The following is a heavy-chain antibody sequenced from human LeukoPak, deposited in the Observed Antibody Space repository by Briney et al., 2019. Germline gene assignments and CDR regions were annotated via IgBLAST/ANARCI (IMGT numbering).Heavy chain of an antibody. CDR2: ISYDGSNK. D-gene: IGHD2-15*01. Sequence: PGGSLRLSRAASGFTFSSYGMHWVRQAPGKGLEWVAVISYDGSNKYYADSVKGRFTISRDNSKNTLYLQMNSLRAEDTAVYYCAKVVAATGFDYWGQGTLVTVSS. CDR1: GFTFSSYG. CDR3: AKVVAATGFDY. V-gene: IGHV3-30*18. J-gene: IGHJ4*02.